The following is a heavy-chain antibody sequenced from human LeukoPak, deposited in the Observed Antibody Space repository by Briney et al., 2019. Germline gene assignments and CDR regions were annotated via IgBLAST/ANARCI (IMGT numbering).Heavy chain of an antibody. D-gene: IGHD3-10*01. Sequence: ASVKVSCKASGYTLTELSMHWVRQAPGKGLEWMGGFDPEDGETIYAQKFQGRVTMTEDTSTDTAYMELSSLRSEDTAVYYCATRLLLWFGEATTPETDYWGQGTLVTVSS. J-gene: IGHJ4*02. CDR2: FDPEDGET. CDR1: GYTLTELS. V-gene: IGHV1-24*01. CDR3: ATRLLLWFGEATTPETDY.